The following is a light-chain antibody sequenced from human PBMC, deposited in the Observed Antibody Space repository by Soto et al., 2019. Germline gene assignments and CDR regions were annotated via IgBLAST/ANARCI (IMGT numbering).Light chain of an antibody. CDR3: SSYTSDSPYV. CDR2: AVS. V-gene: IGLV2-14*01. J-gene: IGLJ1*01. CDR1: SSDVGLYDY. Sequence: QSVLTQPASVSGSPGQSITISCTGTSSDVGLYDYVSWYQQHPGKAPQLMIYAVSNRPSGVSSRFSASKSGNTASLFISGLQAEDEADYYCSSYTSDSPYVFGSGTKVTVL.